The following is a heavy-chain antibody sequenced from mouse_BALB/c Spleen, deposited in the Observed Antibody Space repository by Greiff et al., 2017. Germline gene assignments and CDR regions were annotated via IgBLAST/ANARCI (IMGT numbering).Heavy chain of an antibody. CDR2: IYPGNSDT. Sequence: DQLQQSGTVLARPGASVKLSCKASGYTFTSYWMHWVKQRPGQGLEWIGAIYPGNSDTSYNQKFKGKAKLTAVTSTSTAYMELSSLTNEDSAVYYFTTGGAWFAYWGQGTLVTVSA. V-gene: IGHV1-5*01. J-gene: IGHJ3*01. CDR1: GYTFTSYW. CDR3: TTGGAWFAY.